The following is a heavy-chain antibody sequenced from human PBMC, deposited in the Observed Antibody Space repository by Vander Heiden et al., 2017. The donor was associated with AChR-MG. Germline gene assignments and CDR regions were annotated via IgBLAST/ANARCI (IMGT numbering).Heavy chain of an antibody. J-gene: IGHJ4*02. D-gene: IGHD6-13*01. CDR1: GSSFTSYW. CDR2: IYPGDSDT. Sequence: EVQLVQSGAEVKKSGESLKIACKGSGSSFTSYWIGWVRQMPGKGLEWMGIIYPGDSDTRYSPSFQGQVTISADKSISTAYLQWSSLKASDTAMYYCARRSSSWRHTLDYWGQGTLVTVSS. V-gene: IGHV5-51*01. CDR3: ARRSSSWRHTLDY.